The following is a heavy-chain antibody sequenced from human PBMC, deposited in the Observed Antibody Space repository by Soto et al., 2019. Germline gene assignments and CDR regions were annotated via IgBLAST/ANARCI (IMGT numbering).Heavy chain of an antibody. CDR2: IWYDGSNK. CDR3: ARGSPLAAAGLYGMDV. D-gene: IGHD6-13*01. J-gene: IGHJ6*02. Sequence: QVPLVESGGGVVQPGRSLRLSCAASGFTFSSYGMHWVRQAPGKGLEWVAVIWYDGSNKYYADSVKGRFTISRDNSKNTLYLQMNSLRAEDTAVYYCARGSPLAAAGLYGMDVWGQGTTVTVSS. CDR1: GFTFSSYG. V-gene: IGHV3-33*01.